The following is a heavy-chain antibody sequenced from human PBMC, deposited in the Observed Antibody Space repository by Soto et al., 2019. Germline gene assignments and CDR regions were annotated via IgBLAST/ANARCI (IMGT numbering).Heavy chain of an antibody. Sequence: ASVKVSCKASGYTSTSYDINWVRQATGQGLEWMGWMNPNSGNTGYAQKFQGRVTMTRNTSISTAYMELSSLRSEDTAAYYCARGVGAGTTTLYIHSYLNVRGEGTPVTV. CDR1: GYTSTSYD. V-gene: IGHV1-8*01. J-gene: IGHJ6*03. D-gene: IGHD1-26*01. CDR3: ARGVGAGTTTLYIHSYLNV. CDR2: MNPNSGNT.